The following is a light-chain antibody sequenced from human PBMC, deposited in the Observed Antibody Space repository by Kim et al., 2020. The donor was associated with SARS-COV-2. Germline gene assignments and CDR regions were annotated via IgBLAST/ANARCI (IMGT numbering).Light chain of an antibody. J-gene: IGKJ1*01. CDR3: QQYGSSPWT. V-gene: IGKV3-20*01. CDR1: QSVGSSY. Sequence: EIVLTQSPGTLSLSPGERATLSCSASQSVGSSYLAWYQQKPGQAPRLLIYGASSRATGIPDRFSGSGSGTDFTLTISRLEPEDFAVYYCQQYGSSPWTFGQGTKVEIK. CDR2: GAS.